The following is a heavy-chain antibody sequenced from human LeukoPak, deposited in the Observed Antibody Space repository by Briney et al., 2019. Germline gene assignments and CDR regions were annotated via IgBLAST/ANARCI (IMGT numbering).Heavy chain of an antibody. D-gene: IGHD5-18*01. CDR2: ISSRVSTI. J-gene: IGHJ3*02. V-gene: IGHV3-48*04. Sequence: GGSLRLSCAASGFTFSSYSMNWVRQAPGKGREWVWYISSRVSTIYYAESVKGRFTISRDNAKNSLNLQMTRLRAEDTAVYYCERELVDTAMVKNAFDIWGGGTMATVSS. CDR1: GFTFSSYS. CDR3: ERELVDTAMVKNAFDI.